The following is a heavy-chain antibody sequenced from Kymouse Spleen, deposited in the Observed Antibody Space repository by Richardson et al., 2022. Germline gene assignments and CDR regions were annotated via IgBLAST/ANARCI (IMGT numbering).Heavy chain of an antibody. J-gene: IGHJ6*02. Sequence: QVQLVESGGGVVQPGRSLRLSCAASGFTFSSYGMHWVRQAPGKGLEWVAVIWYDGSNKYYADSVKGRFTISRDNSKNTLYLQMNSLRAEDTAVYYCARPSYDFWSGYYYYGMDVWGQGTTVTVSS. CDR2: IWYDGSNK. CDR1: GFTFSSYG. CDR3: ARPSYDFWSGYYYYGMDV. D-gene: IGHD3-3*01. V-gene: IGHV3-33*01.